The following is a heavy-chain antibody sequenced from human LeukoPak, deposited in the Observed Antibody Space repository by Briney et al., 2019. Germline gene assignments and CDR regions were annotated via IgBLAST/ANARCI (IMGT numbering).Heavy chain of an antibody. J-gene: IGHJ3*02. V-gene: IGHV1-18*01. CDR1: GYTFTSYG. Sequence: ASVKVSCKASGYTFTSYGISWVRQAPGQGLEWMGWISAYNGNTNYAQKLQGRVTMTTDTSSSTAYMELRSLRSDDTAVYYCARDHRGWDAFDIWGQGTMVTVSS. D-gene: IGHD6-19*01. CDR3: ARDHRGWDAFDI. CDR2: ISAYNGNT.